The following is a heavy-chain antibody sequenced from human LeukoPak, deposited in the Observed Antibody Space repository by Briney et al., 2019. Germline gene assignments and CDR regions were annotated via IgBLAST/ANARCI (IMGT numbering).Heavy chain of an antibody. V-gene: IGHV3-9*03. CDR2: ISWNSGSI. Sequence: PGGSLRLSCAASGFTFDDYAMHWVRQAPGKGLEWVSGISWNSGSIGYADSVKGRFTISRDNAKNSLYLQMNSLRAEDVALCYCAKDVGYSSSWYYFDYWGQGTLVTVSS. J-gene: IGHJ4*02. CDR1: GFTFDDYA. CDR3: AKDVGYSSSWYYFDY. D-gene: IGHD6-13*01.